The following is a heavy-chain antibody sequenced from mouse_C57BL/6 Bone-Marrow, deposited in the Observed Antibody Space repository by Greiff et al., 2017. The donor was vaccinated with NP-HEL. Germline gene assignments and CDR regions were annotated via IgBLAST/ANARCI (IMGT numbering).Heavy chain of an antibody. D-gene: IGHD1-1*01. CDR2: IYPGNSDT. Sequence: VQLQQSGTVLARPGASVKMSCKTSGYTFTSYWMHWVKQRPGQGLEWIGAIYPGNSDTSYNQKFKGKAKLTAVTSASTAYMELSSLTNEDSAVYYCTRSRYYGSSLYWYFDVWGTGTTVTVSS. CDR3: TRSRYYGSSLYWYFDV. CDR1: GYTFTSYW. J-gene: IGHJ1*03. V-gene: IGHV1-5*01.